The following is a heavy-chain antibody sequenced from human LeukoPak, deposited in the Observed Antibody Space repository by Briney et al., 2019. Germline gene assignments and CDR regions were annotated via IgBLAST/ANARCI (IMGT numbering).Heavy chain of an antibody. CDR3: ARVYGSGSPLSYFDY. Sequence: GGSLRLSCEASGFRFDDYAMHWVRLVPGKGLEWVSGITWNSASQLYADSVKGRFTISRDNAKNSLYLQMNSLRAEDTAVYYCARVYGSGSPLSYFDYWGQGTLVTVSS. D-gene: IGHD3-10*01. V-gene: IGHV3-9*01. CDR2: ITWNSASQ. J-gene: IGHJ4*02. CDR1: GFRFDDYA.